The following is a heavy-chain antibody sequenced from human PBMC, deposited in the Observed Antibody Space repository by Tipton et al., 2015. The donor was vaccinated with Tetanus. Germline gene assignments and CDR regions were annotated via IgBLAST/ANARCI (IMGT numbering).Heavy chain of an antibody. V-gene: IGHV5-51*01. CDR2: IYPGDSDT. Sequence: QLVQSGGEVKKPGESLKISCKGSGYIFNNYWIGWVRQKPGKGLEWMGVIYPGDSDTRYSPSYQGQVTISVDKSINTAYLQWSSLKAADTSMFYCARAHCTDGVCNFDFWGQGALVSVAS. CDR1: GYIFNNYW. J-gene: IGHJ4*02. CDR3: ARAHCTDGVCNFDF. D-gene: IGHD2-8*01.